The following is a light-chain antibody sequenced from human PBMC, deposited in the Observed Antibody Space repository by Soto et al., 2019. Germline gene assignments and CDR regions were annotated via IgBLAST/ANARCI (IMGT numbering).Light chain of an antibody. V-gene: IGKV1-9*01. J-gene: IGKJ1*01. CDR2: AAS. Sequence: DIHLTQSPSLLSASVGDRVTITCRASQGISQYVSWYQQKPGKAPKLLIYAASSLQSGVPSRFSGSGFGTDFTLTISSLQPEDIATYYCQLATSLPPWTFGQGTKVDIK. CDR3: QLATSLPPWT. CDR1: QGISQY.